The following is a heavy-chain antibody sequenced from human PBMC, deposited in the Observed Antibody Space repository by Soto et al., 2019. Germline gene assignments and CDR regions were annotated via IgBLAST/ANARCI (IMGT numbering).Heavy chain of an antibody. CDR1: GYTLTELS. J-gene: IGHJ5*02. CDR3: ARAGRGPRLWFGEFSSRPFNWFDP. Sequence: ASVKVSCTVSGYTLTELSMHWVRQAPGKGLEWMGGFDPEDGETIYAQKFQGRVTMTEDTSTDTAYMELSSLRSEDTAVYYCARAGRGPRLWFGEFSSRPFNWFDPWGQGTLVTVSS. D-gene: IGHD3-10*01. CDR2: FDPEDGET. V-gene: IGHV1-24*01.